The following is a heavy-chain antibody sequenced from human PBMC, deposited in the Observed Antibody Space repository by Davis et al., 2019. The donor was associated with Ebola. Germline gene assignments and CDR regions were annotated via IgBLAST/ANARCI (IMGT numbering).Heavy chain of an antibody. D-gene: IGHD6-19*01. CDR1: GYTFTSYG. CDR3: ARDPIAVADPQGYYGMDV. CDR2: ISAYNGNT. V-gene: IGHV1-18*01. Sequence: ASVKVSCKASGYTFTSYGISWVRQAPGQGLEWMGWISAYNGNTNYAQKLQGRVTMTTDTSTSTAYMELRSLRSDDTAVYYCARDPIAVADPQGYYGMDVWGQGTTVTVSS. J-gene: IGHJ6*02.